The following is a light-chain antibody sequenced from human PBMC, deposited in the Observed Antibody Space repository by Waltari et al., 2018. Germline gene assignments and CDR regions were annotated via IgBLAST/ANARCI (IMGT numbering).Light chain of an antibody. CDR2: EAS. V-gene: IGKV1-5*03. CDR3: QQCNSYLLT. Sequence: IQMIQSPSTLSASVGVRVTIPCRASQSIGSSLAWYQQKPENAPKVVIYEASSLESGVPSRFSGSGSGTEFTLTISSLQPDDFATYYCQQCNSYLLTFGGGTKVEIK. J-gene: IGKJ4*01. CDR1: QSIGSS.